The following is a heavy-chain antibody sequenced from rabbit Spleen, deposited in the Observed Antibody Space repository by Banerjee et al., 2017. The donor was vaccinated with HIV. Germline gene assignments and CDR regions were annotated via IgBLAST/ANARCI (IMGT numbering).Heavy chain of an antibody. V-gene: IGHV1S45*01. CDR2: IAGSSSGFT. CDR3: ARGDTGIVVYYYGMDL. D-gene: IGHD7-1*01. Sequence: QEQLVESGGGLVQPGASLTLTCKASGFSFSSGYDMCWVRQAPGKGLEWISCIAGSSSGFTYSATRAKGRFTISKTSSTTVTLQTTSLTVADTATYFCARGDTGIVVYYYGMDLWGPGTLVTVS. J-gene: IGHJ6*01. CDR1: GFSFSSGYD.